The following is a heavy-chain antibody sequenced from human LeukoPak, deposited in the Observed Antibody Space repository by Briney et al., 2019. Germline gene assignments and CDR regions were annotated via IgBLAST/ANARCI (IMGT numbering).Heavy chain of an antibody. V-gene: IGHV3-30*03. J-gene: IGHJ4*02. CDR2: ISYDGSNK. CDR3: ASGSTGTTGVFDY. Sequence: GGSLRLSCAASGFTFSSYGMHWVRQAPGKGLEWVAVISYDGSNKYYADSVKGRFTISRDNSKNTLFLQMNSLRTEDTAVYYCASGSTGTTGVFDYWGQGTLVTVSS. D-gene: IGHD1-1*01. CDR1: GFTFSSYG.